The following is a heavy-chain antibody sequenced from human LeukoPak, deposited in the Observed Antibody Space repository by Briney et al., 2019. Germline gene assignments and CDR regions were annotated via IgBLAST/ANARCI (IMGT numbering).Heavy chain of an antibody. D-gene: IGHD1/OR15-1a*01. CDR3: ARDRTGSNWDKGRPDTFDI. Sequence: GGSLRLSCAASGFIFSGYSMNWVRQAPGKGLEWVSCISSVSGYIYYADSVKGRFTISRDNAKNTLYLQMNSLRAEDTAVYYCARDRTGSNWDKGRPDTFDIWGQGTMVTVSS. CDR1: GFIFSGYS. V-gene: IGHV3-21*01. J-gene: IGHJ3*02. CDR2: ISSVSGYI.